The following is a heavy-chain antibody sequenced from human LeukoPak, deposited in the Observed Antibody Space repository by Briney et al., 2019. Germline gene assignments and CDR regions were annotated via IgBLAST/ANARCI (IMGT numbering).Heavy chain of an antibody. D-gene: IGHD4-17*01. CDR1: GFTFGSYW. CDR3: ARAPGEGWFDP. J-gene: IGHJ5*02. Sequence: PGGSLRLSCAASGFTFGSYWMSWVRQAPGKGLEWVASIKQDGSEKYYVDSVKGRFTISRDNAENSLYLQMNSLRAEDTALYYCARAPGEGWFDPWGQGTLVTVSS. CDR2: IKQDGSEK. V-gene: IGHV3-7*01.